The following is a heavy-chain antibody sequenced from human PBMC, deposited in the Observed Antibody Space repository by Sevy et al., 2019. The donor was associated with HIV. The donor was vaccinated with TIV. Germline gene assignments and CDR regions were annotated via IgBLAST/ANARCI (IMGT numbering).Heavy chain of an antibody. CDR3: TRVAGPFGWSDP. CDR2: IYYSGNT. Sequence: SETLSLTCSVSGGSITSPDYNWSWVRQPPGKGLEWVGYIYYSGNTYYSPSLKSRASLSIDTSKNQFSLNLNSVTAADTEVYYCTRVAGPFGWSDPWGQGTLVTVSS. V-gene: IGHV4-30-4*01. CDR1: GGSITSPDYN. D-gene: IGHD6-19*01. J-gene: IGHJ5*02.